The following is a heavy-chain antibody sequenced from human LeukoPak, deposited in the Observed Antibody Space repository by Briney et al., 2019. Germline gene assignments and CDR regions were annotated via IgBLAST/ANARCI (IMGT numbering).Heavy chain of an antibody. CDR2: INPNSVCT. J-gene: IGHJ4*02. Sequence: ASVKVSCKASGYTFTGYYMHWVRQAPGQGLEWMGRINPNSVCTNYAQKFQGRVTITRDTSISTAYMEMSRLRSDDTAVYYCARGYGDFDYWGQGTLVTVSS. V-gene: IGHV1-2*06. CDR1: GYTFTGYY. CDR3: ARGYGDFDY. D-gene: IGHD4-17*01.